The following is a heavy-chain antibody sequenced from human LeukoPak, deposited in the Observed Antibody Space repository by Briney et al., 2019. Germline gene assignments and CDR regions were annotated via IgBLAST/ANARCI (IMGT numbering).Heavy chain of an antibody. V-gene: IGHV3-30-3*01. Sequence: PGGSLRLSCAASGFTFSSYAMHWVRQAPGKGLEWVAVISYDGSNKYYADSVKGRFTISRDNSKNTLYLQMNSLRAEDTAVYYCARGNWNYAPYYYYYMDVWGKGTTVTVSS. D-gene: IGHD1-7*01. J-gene: IGHJ6*03. CDR1: GFTFSSYA. CDR2: ISYDGSNK. CDR3: ARGNWNYAPYYYYYMDV.